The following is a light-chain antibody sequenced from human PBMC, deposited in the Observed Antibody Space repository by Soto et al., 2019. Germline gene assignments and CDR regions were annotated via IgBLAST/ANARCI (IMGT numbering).Light chain of an antibody. CDR3: QQYKTWRT. Sequence: VVMTQSPVTLSVSPGERVTLSCRASRDISSSLAWYQQKPGQGPRLLIYAASTRASGIPDRFSGSGSGTEFTLTITSLQSEDFAVYYCQQYKTWRTFGQGAKVEI. CDR1: RDISSS. CDR2: AAS. J-gene: IGKJ1*01. V-gene: IGKV3-15*01.